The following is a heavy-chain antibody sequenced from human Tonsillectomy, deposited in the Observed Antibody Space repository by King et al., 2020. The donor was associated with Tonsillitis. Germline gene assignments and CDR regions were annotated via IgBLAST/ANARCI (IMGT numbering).Heavy chain of an antibody. J-gene: IGHJ3*02. CDR1: GFTFSIYW. Sequence: LVESGGGLVQPGGSLRLSCAASGFTFSIYWMSWVRQAPGKGLEWVANIKQDGSEKYYVDSVKGRFTISRDNAKNSLYLQMNSLRAEDMAVYYCARSYDFWSGYQSSGAFDIWGQGTMVTVSS. V-gene: IGHV3-7*01. D-gene: IGHD3-3*01. CDR2: IKQDGSEK. CDR3: ARSYDFWSGYQSSGAFDI.